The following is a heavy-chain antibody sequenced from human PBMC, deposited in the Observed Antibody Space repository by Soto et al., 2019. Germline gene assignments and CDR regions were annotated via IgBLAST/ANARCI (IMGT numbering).Heavy chain of an antibody. Sequence: PGGSLRLSCAAFGFTVSSNYMSWVRQAPGKGLEWVSLIYSGGTTYYADSVKGRFTISRDNSKNTLYLQMNSLRAEDTAVYYCARESLHSSGYFDYWGQGTLVTVSS. J-gene: IGHJ4*02. V-gene: IGHV3-53*01. D-gene: IGHD3-22*01. CDR3: ARESLHSSGYFDY. CDR2: IYSGGTT. CDR1: GFTVSSNY.